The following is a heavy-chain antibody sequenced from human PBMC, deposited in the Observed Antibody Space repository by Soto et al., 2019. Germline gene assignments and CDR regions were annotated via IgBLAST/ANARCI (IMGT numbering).Heavy chain of an antibody. V-gene: IGHV3-23*01. Sequence: GGSLRLSCAASGFTFSSYAMSWVRQAPGKGLEWVSAISGSGGSTYYADSVKGRFTISRDNSKNTLYLQMNSLRAEDTAVYYCAKDPFSSGYGEPAGYWGQGTLVTVSS. CDR2: ISGSGGST. J-gene: IGHJ4*02. CDR3: AKDPFSSGYGEPAGY. D-gene: IGHD6-19*01. CDR1: GFTFSSYA.